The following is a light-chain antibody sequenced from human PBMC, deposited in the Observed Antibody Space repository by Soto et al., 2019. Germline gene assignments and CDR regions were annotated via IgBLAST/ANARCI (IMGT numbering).Light chain of an antibody. J-gene: IGLJ3*02. CDR2: TNN. Sequence: QLVLTQPPSASGTPGQRVTISCSGSSSNIGSNTVNWYQQLPGTAPKLLIYTNNQRPSGVPDRFSDSKSGTSASLAISGLQPEDEADYYCAAWDGSLQTWVFGGGTKVTVL. CDR3: AAWDGSLQTWV. V-gene: IGLV1-44*01. CDR1: SSNIGSNT.